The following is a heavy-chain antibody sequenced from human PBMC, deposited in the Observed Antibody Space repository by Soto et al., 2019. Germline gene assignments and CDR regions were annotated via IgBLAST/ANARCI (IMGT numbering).Heavy chain of an antibody. CDR3: AKDEESGVVAASPPSDY. Sequence: GGSLRLSCAASGFTFSGSAMHWVRQASGKGLEWVGRIRSKANSYATAYAASVKGRFTISRDDSKNTAYLQMNSLRAEDTAVYYCAKDEESGVVAASPPSDYWGQGTLVTVSS. J-gene: IGHJ4*02. CDR1: GFTFSGSA. V-gene: IGHV3-73*01. CDR2: IRSKANSYAT. D-gene: IGHD2-15*01.